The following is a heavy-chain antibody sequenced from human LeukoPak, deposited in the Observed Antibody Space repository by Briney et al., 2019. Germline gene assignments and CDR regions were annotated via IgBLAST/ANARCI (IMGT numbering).Heavy chain of an antibody. J-gene: IGHJ6*02. CDR3: ARDRLVGGYSYGRRPLSYYYGMDV. V-gene: IGHV3-48*02. D-gene: IGHD5-18*01. CDR2: ISSSSSTI. Sequence: GGSLRLSCAASGFTFSSYSMNWVRQAPGKGLEWVSYISSSSSTIYYADSVKGRFTISRDNAKNSLYLQMNSLRDEDTAVYYCARDRLVGGYSYGRRPLSYYYGMDVWGQGTTVTVSS. CDR1: GFTFSSYS.